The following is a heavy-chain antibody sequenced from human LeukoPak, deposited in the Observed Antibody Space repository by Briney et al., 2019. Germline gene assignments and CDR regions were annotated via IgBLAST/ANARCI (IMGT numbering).Heavy chain of an antibody. CDR2: INPNSGGT. CDR3: ARDLYSSGWSRGYYYYGMDV. Sequence: ASVMVSCKASGYTFTGYYMHWVRQAPGQGLEWMGWINPNSGGTNYAQKFQGWVTMTRDTSISTAYMELSRLRSDDTAVYYCARDLYSSGWSRGYYYYGMDVWGQGTTVTVSS. CDR1: GYTFTGYY. D-gene: IGHD6-19*01. J-gene: IGHJ6*02. V-gene: IGHV1-2*04.